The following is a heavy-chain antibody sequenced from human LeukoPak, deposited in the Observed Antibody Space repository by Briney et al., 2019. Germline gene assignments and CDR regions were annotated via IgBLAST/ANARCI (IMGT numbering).Heavy chain of an antibody. Sequence: GRSLRLSCSASGFTFDNYHLHWVRQAPGKGLEWVAVISYDGSNKYYADSVKGRFTISRDNSKNTLYLQMNSLRAEDTAVYYCAKDYDILTGYSSIDYWGQGTLVTVSS. D-gene: IGHD3-9*01. J-gene: IGHJ4*02. V-gene: IGHV3-30*18. CDR2: ISYDGSNK. CDR1: GFTFDNYH. CDR3: AKDYDILTGYSSIDY.